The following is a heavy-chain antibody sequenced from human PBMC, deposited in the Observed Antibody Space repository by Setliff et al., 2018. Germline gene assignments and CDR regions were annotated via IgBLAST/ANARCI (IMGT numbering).Heavy chain of an antibody. CDR3: ARGRDFWSCYLVY. CDR1: GYTFTGYY. Sequence: ASVKVSCKASGYTFTGYYMHWVRQAPGQGLEWMGRINPNSGGTNYAQKFQGWVTMTRDTSISRAYMVLSRLRSDDTAVYYCARGRDFWSCYLVYWGQGTLVTVSS. V-gene: IGHV1-2*04. D-gene: IGHD3-3*01. J-gene: IGHJ4*02. CDR2: INPNSGGT.